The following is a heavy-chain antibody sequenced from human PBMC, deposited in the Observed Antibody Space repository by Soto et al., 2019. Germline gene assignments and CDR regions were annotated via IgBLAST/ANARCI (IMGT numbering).Heavy chain of an antibody. V-gene: IGHV1-69*01. D-gene: IGHD3-10*01. CDR1: GVSFNNTG. CDR2: VSPPFRTS. Sequence: QVQLVQSGAEVQKPGSSVKVSCKTSGVSFNNTGIGWVRQAPGHGLEWMGGVSPPFRTSNYARKFQGRISITADASTGTVNMELSSLTSEDTAQYYCASVLYYGSGSYSPYGMDVWGQGTTVTVSS. CDR3: ASVLYYGSGSYSPYGMDV. J-gene: IGHJ6*02.